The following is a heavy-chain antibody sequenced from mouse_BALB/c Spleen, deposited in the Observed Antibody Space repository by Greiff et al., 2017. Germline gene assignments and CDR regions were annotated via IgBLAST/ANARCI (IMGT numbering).Heavy chain of an antibody. CDR3: ARHWYYGNYFDY. J-gene: IGHJ2*01. V-gene: IGHV1-7*01. CDR2: INPSTGYT. D-gene: IGHD1-1*01. Sequence: QVQLQQSGAELAKPGASVKMSCKASGYTFTSYWMHWVKQRPGQGLEWIGYINPSTGYTEYNQKFKDKATLTADKSSSTAYMQLSSLTSEDSAVYYCARHWYYGNYFDYWGQGTTLTVSS. CDR1: GYTFTSYW.